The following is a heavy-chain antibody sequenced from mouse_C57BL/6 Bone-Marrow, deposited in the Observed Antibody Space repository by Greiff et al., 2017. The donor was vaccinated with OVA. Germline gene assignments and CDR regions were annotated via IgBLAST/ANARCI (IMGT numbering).Heavy chain of an antibody. J-gene: IGHJ2*01. V-gene: IGHV7-3*01. CDR1: GFTFTDYY. D-gene: IGHD1-1*01. Sequence: EVMLVESGGGLVQPGGSLSLSCAASGFTFTDYYMSWVRQPPGKALEWLGFIRNKANGYTTEYSASVKGRFTISRDNSQSILYLQMNALRAEDSATYYCARCTFITTVVAPFDYWGQGTTLTVSS. CDR3: ARCTFITTVVAPFDY. CDR2: IRNKANGYTT.